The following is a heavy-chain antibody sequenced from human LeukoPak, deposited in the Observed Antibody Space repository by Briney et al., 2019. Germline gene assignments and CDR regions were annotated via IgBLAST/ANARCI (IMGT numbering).Heavy chain of an antibody. J-gene: IGHJ4*02. Sequence: PSETLSLTCAVSGDSISSGNWWSWVRQPPGKGLEWIGQIYHSGSTNYNPSLKSRVTISVDKSKNQFSLKLTSVTAADTAVYYCARRGYSRGWYEYYFDYWGQGTLVTVSS. CDR1: GDSISSGNW. D-gene: IGHD6-19*01. CDR2: IYHSGST. CDR3: ARRGYSRGWYEYYFDY. V-gene: IGHV4-4*02.